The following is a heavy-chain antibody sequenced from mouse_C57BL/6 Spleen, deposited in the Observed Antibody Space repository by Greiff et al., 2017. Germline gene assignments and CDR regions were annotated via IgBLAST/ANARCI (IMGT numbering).Heavy chain of an antibody. CDR1: GFTFSSYA. CDR3: TRGGGGKWFAD. V-gene: IGHV5-9-1*02. CDR2: ISSGGDYI. D-gene: IGHD1-1*02. J-gene: IGHJ3*01. Sequence: EVKVVESGEGLVKPGGSLKLSCAASGFTFSSYAMSWVRQTPEKRLEWVAYISSGGDYIYYADTVKGRFTISRDNARNNLYLQMSSLKSEDTARYYGTRGGGGKWFADWGQGTLVTVSA.